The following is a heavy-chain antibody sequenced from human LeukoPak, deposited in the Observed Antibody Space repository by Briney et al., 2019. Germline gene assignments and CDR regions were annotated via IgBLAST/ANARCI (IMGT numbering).Heavy chain of an antibody. Sequence: SETLSLTCAVYGGSFSGYYWSWIRQPPGKGLEWIGEINHSGSTNYNPSLKSRVTISVDTSKNQFSLKLNSVTAADTAVHYCARGDRYSSRNWFDPWGQGTLVTVSS. D-gene: IGHD6-13*01. V-gene: IGHV4-34*01. J-gene: IGHJ5*02. CDR1: GGSFSGYY. CDR3: ARGDRYSSRNWFDP. CDR2: INHSGST.